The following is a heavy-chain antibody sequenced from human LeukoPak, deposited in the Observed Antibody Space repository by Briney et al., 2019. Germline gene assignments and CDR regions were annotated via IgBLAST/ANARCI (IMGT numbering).Heavy chain of an antibody. V-gene: IGHV4-34*01. D-gene: IGHD5-18*01. CDR1: GGSFSGYY. Sequence: SETLSLTCAVYGGSFSGYYWSWIRQPPGKGLEWIGEINHSGSTNYNPSLKSRITISVDTSKNQFSLKLSSVTAADTAVYYCARVNDSYGFDYWGQGTLVTVSS. J-gene: IGHJ4*02. CDR3: ARVNDSYGFDY. CDR2: INHSGST.